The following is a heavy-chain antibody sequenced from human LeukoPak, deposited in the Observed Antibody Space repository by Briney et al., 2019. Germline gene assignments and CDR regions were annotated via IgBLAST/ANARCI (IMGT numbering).Heavy chain of an antibody. V-gene: IGHV3-15*01. J-gene: IGHJ4*02. CDR2: IKSKTDGGTT. CDR1: GFTVSNAW. CDR3: TTVLTEVELGYCSTTSCQNAVDY. D-gene: IGHD2-2*01. Sequence: KTGGSLRLSCAASGFTVSNAWMNWVRQAPGKGLEWVGRIKSKTDGGTTDHRAPVKGRFTISRDDSKNTLYLQMNSLKTEDTAVYYCTTVLTEVELGYCSTTSCQNAVDYWGQGTLVTVST.